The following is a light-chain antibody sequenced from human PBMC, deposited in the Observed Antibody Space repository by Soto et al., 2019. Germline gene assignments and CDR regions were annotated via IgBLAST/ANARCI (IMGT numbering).Light chain of an antibody. V-gene: IGKV3-20*01. CDR1: EIINSGY. CDR3: QQYGSSPP. J-gene: IGKJ5*01. CDR2: GAS. Sequence: ENLLTQSPATLSLSAGEIATLFCRASEIINSGYLAWYQHKPGRAPRLLIYGASKRATGIPDRFSGSESGTDFTLTISSLEPEDSAVYYCQQYGSSPPFGQGTRLDIK.